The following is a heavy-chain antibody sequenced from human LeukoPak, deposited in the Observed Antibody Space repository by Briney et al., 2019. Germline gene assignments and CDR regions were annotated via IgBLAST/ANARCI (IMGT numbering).Heavy chain of an antibody. CDR1: GGSFSGYY. V-gene: IGHV4-34*01. CDR2: INHSGST. CDR3: ARAAVTTRFTFDY. Sequence: SETLSLTCAVYGGSFSGYYWSWIRQPPGKGLEWIGEINHSGSTNYNPSLKSRVTISVDTPKNQFSLKLSSVTAADTAVYYCARAAVTTRFTFDYWGQGTLVTVSS. D-gene: IGHD4-17*01. J-gene: IGHJ4*02.